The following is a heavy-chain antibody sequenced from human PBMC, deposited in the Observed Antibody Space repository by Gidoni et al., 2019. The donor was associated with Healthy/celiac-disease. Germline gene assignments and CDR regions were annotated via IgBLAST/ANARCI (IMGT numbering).Heavy chain of an antibody. D-gene: IGHD3-22*01. CDR3: ASAASYDSSGYLRY. J-gene: IGHJ4*02. V-gene: IGHV1-46*01. Sequence: QVQLVQSGAEVKKPGASVKVSCKASGYPFPSHYMHWVRPAPGQGLEWMGIKNPSGGSTSYAQKFQGRVTMTRDTSTSTVYMELSSLRSEDTAVYYCASAASYDSSGYLRYWGQGTLVTVSS. CDR1: GYPFPSHY. CDR2: KNPSGGST.